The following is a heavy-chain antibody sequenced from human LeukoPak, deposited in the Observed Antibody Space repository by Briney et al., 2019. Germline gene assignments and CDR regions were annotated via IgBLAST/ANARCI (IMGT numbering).Heavy chain of an antibody. V-gene: IGHV4-59*01. D-gene: IGHD1-7*01. J-gene: IGHJ4*02. Sequence: SETLSLTCTVSGDSINSYYCSWVRQPPGKRLEWIGYIYYSGTTNYNPSLKSRVPLSVDTSKNQFSLRLRSVTAADTAVYYCASGTTTKGFGYWGEAASMTVSS. CDR2: IYYSGTT. CDR3: ASGTTTKGFGY. CDR1: GDSINSYY.